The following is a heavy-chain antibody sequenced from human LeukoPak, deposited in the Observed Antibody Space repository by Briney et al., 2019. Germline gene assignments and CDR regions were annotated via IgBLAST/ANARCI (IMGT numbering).Heavy chain of an antibody. Sequence: GLALKVSCQGSGYSFTSYWIGWVRQMPGKRLEWIGIIYPGDSDTRYSPSFKGQVTISADKSISTAYLQWSSLKVSDTAVYYCASGSGSYRYFDYWGQGTLVTVSS. V-gene: IGHV5-51*01. CDR2: IYPGDSDT. D-gene: IGHD1-26*01. CDR3: ASGSGSYRYFDY. J-gene: IGHJ4*02. CDR1: GYSFTSYW.